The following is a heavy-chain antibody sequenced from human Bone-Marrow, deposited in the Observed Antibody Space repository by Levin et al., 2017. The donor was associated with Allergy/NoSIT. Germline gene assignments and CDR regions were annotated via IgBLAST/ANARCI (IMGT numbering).Heavy chain of an antibody. V-gene: IGHV4-30-4*01. CDR1: GGSINSGDYY. CDR3: TRGRAYSSSLRWYFDL. D-gene: IGHD6-6*01. Sequence: HSQTLSLTCTVSGGSINSGDYYWNWIRQAPGKGLEWIGYIYHSGTTYYNPSLKSRTTISLDTSKNQFSLKLRSVTAADTAVYYCTRGRAYSSSLRWYFDLWGRGTLVPVSS. CDR2: IYHSGTT. J-gene: IGHJ2*01.